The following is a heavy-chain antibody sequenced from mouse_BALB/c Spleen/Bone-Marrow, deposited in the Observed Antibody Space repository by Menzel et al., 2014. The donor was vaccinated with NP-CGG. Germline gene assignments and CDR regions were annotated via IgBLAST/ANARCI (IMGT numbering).Heavy chain of an antibody. V-gene: IGHV1-69*02. Sequence: VQLQESGAELVRPGASVKLSCKAPGYTFTSYWINWVKQRPGQGLEWIGNIYPSDSYTNYNQKLKDKATLTVDKSSSTAYMQLSSPTSEDSAVYYCTRSYGSSYEYYFDYWGQGTTLTVSS. J-gene: IGHJ2*01. CDR1: GYTFTSYW. D-gene: IGHD1-1*01. CDR2: IYPSDSYT. CDR3: TRSYGSSYEYYFDY.